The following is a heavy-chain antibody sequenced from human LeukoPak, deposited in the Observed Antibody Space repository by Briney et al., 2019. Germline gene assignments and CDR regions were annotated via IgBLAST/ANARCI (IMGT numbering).Heavy chain of an antibody. CDR3: SKDREEVEMATIVDY. D-gene: IGHD5-24*01. J-gene: IGHJ4*02. Sequence: PGGSLGLSCAASGFTFSSYAMSWVRQAPGKGLEWVSDISGSGGSTYYAYSVKGRFTISRDNSKNTLYLQMSSLRAEDTAVYYCSKDREEVEMATIVDYWGQGTLVTVSS. CDR2: ISGSGGST. V-gene: IGHV3-23*01. CDR1: GFTFSSYA.